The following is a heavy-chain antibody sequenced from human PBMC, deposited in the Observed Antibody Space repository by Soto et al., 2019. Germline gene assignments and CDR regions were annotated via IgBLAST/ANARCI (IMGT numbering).Heavy chain of an antibody. CDR3: VKGVYSSGSDFFDY. V-gene: IGHV3-23*01. CDR1: GFTFTKSA. CDR2: ISGTGDKS. D-gene: IGHD6-13*01. J-gene: IGHJ4*02. Sequence: GGSLRLSCAAPGFTFTKSAMSWVRQAPGKGLEWVSTISGTGDKSFYADSVKGRFTISRDSSKSTLSLQMNSLRDDDTAVYYCVKGVYSSGSDFFDYWGQGTPVTVSS.